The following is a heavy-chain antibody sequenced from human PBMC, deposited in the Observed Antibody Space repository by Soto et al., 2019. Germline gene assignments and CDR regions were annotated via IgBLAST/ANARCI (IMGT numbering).Heavy chain of an antibody. CDR3: ARASRWLVNDAFDI. CDR2: MNPNSGNT. J-gene: IGHJ3*02. V-gene: IGHV1-8*01. CDR1: GYPFTSYD. D-gene: IGHD6-19*01. Sequence: QVQLVQSGAEVKKPGASVTVSCNASGYPFTSYDINWVRQAPGQGLEWMGWMNPNSGNTGYAQKFQGRVTMTRNTSISTAYMELSSLRSEDTAVYYCARASRWLVNDAFDIWGQGTMVTVSS.